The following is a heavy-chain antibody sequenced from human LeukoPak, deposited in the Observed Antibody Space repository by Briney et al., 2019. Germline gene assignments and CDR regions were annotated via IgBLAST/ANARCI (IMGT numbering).Heavy chain of an antibody. J-gene: IGHJ4*02. CDR3: ARDGNSSGWYADY. CDR1: GGTFSSFT. D-gene: IGHD6-19*01. V-gene: IGHV1-69*04. CDR2: IIPILGIA. Sequence: SVKVSCKASGGTFSSFTISWVRQAPGQGLEWMGRIIPILGIANYAQKFQGRVTITADKSTSTAYMELSSLRSEDTAVYYCARDGNSSGWYADYWGQGTLVTVSS.